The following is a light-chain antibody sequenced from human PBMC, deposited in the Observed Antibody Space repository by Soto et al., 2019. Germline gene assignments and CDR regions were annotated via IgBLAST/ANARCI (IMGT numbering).Light chain of an antibody. CDR1: SSDVGGYNS. CDR2: EVS. Sequence: QSALTQPASVSGSPGQSITISCTGTSSDVGGYNSVSWYQQHPGKAPKLVIYEVSNRPSGVSNRFSASKSGNTASLTISGLQAEDEADYYCSSYTSSSTLWVFGGGTKVTVL. V-gene: IGLV2-14*01. CDR3: SSYTSSSTLWV. J-gene: IGLJ3*02.